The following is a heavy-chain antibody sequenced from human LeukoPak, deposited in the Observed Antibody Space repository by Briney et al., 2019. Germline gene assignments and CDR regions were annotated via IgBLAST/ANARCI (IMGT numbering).Heavy chain of an antibody. J-gene: IGHJ4*02. CDR1: GGSISSSSYY. D-gene: IGHD3-16*01. Sequence: SETLSLTCTVSGGSISSSSYYWGWIRQPPGKGLEWIGSIYYSGSTYYNPSLKSRVTISVDTSKNQFSLKLSSVTAADTAVYYCARARYGGSRKPYYLDYWGQGTLVTVSS. V-gene: IGHV4-39*01. CDR2: IYYSGST. CDR3: ARARYGGSRKPYYLDY.